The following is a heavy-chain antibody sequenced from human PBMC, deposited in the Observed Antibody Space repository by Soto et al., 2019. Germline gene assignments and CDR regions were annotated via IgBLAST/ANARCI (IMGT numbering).Heavy chain of an antibody. CDR3: ARGTSGYSYGDCAY. CDR2: IYDSGSP. J-gene: IGHJ4*01. CDR1: DGSISSCY. D-gene: IGHD5-18*01. V-gene: IGHV4-59*01. Sequence: SATQSLTCTVSDGSISSCYASRIRQPSGRGLEGIGYIYDSGSPNYNPYLKSRVTISVDTSKNQFALKMSSVTAEDTAVYYCARGTSGYSYGDCAYRGHRTPVPVSS.